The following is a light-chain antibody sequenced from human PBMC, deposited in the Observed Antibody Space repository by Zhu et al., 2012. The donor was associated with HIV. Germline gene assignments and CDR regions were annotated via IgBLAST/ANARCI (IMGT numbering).Light chain of an antibody. V-gene: IGKV1-9*01. CDR3: QHLTLYPT. Sequence: DIQLTQSPSFLSASVGDRVTITCRASQGISNHLAWYHQKPGKAPKLLIYGASVLQGGVPSRFSGSGSGTEFTLTISSLQPEDFATYFCQHLTLYPTFGEGPRWRSN. CDR2: GAS. CDR1: QGISNH. J-gene: IGKJ4*01.